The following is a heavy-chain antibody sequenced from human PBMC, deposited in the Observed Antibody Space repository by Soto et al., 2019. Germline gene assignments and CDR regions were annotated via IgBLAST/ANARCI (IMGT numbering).Heavy chain of an antibody. J-gene: IGHJ5*02. V-gene: IGHV1-46*01. Sequence: QVQLVQSGAEVKKPGASVKVSCKASGYTFTSYYMHWVRQAPGQGLEWMGIINPSGGSTSYAQKFQGTVTMTRDMSTSKVYMELRRPRSADTDVYYSARGNSSLCTSCGGQGWFDPWGQGTLVTVSS. D-gene: IGHD2-2*01. CDR1: GYTFTSYY. CDR3: ARGNSSLCTSCGGQGWFDP. CDR2: INPSGGST.